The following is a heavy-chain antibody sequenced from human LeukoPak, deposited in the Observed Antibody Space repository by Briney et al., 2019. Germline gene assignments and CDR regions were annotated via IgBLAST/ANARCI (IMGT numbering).Heavy chain of an antibody. D-gene: IGHD3-10*01. CDR2: VSASGDST. V-gene: IGHV3-23*01. CDR1: GFTFSSYA. J-gene: IGHJ4*02. CDR3: AKSHYYGSGSIDY. Sequence: GGSLRLSCAASGFTFSSYAMSWVRQAPGRGLAWISTVSASGDSTSYADSVKGRFTISRDNSKNALYLQVNSLRADDAALYYCAKSHYYGSGSIDYWGQGTLVTVSS.